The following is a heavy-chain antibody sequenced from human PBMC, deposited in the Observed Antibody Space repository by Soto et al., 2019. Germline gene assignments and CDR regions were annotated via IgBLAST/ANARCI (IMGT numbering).Heavy chain of an antibody. Sequence: QVQLQESGPGLVKPSQTLSLTCSVSSGSISSSDYYWRLLRQPPGKGRQWLGDINYSVKTYYKPALNSRFSISLDTPKNQSSLRLTSVTSADTAVYFCARLSTLCKAYGVDGWGQGTTVTVSS. J-gene: IGHJ6*02. V-gene: IGHV4-30-4*01. D-gene: IGHD2-8*01. CDR1: SGSISSSDYY. CDR2: INYSVKT. CDR3: ARLSTLCKAYGVDG.